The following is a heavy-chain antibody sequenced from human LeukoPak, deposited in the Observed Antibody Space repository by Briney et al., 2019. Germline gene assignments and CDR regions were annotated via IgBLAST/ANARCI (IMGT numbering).Heavy chain of an antibody. D-gene: IGHD6-13*01. J-gene: IGHJ4*02. Sequence: SQTLSLTCTVSGGSISSGGYYWSWIRQHPGKGLEWIGYIYYSGSTYYNPSLKSRVTISVDTSKNQFSLKLSSVTAADTAVYYCARGVGSSWFEYYFDYWGQGILVTVSS. CDR1: GGSISSGGYY. V-gene: IGHV4-31*03. CDR3: ARGVGSSWFEYYFDY. CDR2: IYYSGST.